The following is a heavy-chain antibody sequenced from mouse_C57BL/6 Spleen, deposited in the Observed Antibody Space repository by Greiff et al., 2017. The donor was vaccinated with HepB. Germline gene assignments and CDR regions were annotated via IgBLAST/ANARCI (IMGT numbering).Heavy chain of an antibody. CDR3: ARGATVGYYAMDY. CDR2: ISDGGSYT. CDR1: GFTFSSYA. D-gene: IGHD1-1*01. V-gene: IGHV5-4*01. J-gene: IGHJ4*01. Sequence: EVQVVESGGGLVKPGGSLKLSCAASGFTFSSYAMSWVRQTPEKRLEWVATISDGGSYTYYPDNVKGRFTISRDNAKNNLYLQMSHLKSEDTAMYYCARGATVGYYAMDYWGQGTSVTVSS.